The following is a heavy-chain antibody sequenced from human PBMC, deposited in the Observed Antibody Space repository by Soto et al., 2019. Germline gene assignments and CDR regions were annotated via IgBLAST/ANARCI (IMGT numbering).Heavy chain of an antibody. CDR3: ARVDRVVAATLDY. D-gene: IGHD2-15*01. J-gene: IGHJ4*02. CDR2: IYHSGST. Sequence: QVQLQESGPGVVKPSGTLSLTCAVSGGSISSSNWWSWVRPPPGQGLEWIGGIYHSGSTNYNPSLKSRVTISVDKSKNQFSLKLSSVTAADTAVYYCARVDRVVAATLDYWGQGTLLTVSS. V-gene: IGHV4-4*02. CDR1: GGSISSSNW.